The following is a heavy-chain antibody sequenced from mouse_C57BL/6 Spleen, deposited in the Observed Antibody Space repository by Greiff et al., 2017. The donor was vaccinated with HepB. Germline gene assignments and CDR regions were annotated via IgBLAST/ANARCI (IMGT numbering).Heavy chain of an antibody. CDR3: TRITTVVAYYFDY. D-gene: IGHD1-1*01. J-gene: IGHJ2*01. CDR2: IYPGNSDT. V-gene: IGHV1-5*01. Sequence: EVQVVESGTVLARPGASVKMSCKTSGYTFTSYWMHWVKQRPGQGLEWIGAIYPGNSDTSYNQKFKGKAKLTAVTSASTAYMELSSLTNEDSAVYYCTRITTVVAYYFDYWGQGTTLTVSS. CDR1: GYTFTSYW.